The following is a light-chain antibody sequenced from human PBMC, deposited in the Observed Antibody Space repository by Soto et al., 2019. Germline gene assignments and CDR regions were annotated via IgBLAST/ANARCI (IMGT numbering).Light chain of an antibody. V-gene: IGKV3-20*01. CDR1: QSVSNDF. CDR2: GAS. J-gene: IGKJ1*01. CDR3: QQYGSSPPRT. Sequence: EIALTQSPGILSLSPGERATLSCRSSQSVSNDFLAWYQQKPGQAPRLLIYGASTRATYVPDRFSGSGSGADFTLTISRLEPEDFAVYYCQQYGSSPPRTFGQGTKVDIK.